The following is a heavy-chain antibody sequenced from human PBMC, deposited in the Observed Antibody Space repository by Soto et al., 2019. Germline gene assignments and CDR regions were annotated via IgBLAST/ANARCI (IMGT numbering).Heavy chain of an antibody. CDR1: GDTFSDYA. CDR3: ARAHYVWGKYHLDY. Sequence: QVQLVQSGAEVKKPGSSVKVSCKASGDTFSDYAISWVRQAPVQGLEWMGGISPISGTPNYAQKFQDRVTITADKSTSIASMELSSVRSEDSAFYYCARAHYVWGKYHLDYWGQGNLVTVSS. CDR2: ISPISGTP. V-gene: IGHV1-69*06. J-gene: IGHJ4*02. D-gene: IGHD3-16*01.